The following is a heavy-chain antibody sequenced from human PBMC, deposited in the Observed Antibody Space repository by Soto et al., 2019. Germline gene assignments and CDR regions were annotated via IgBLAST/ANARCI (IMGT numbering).Heavy chain of an antibody. V-gene: IGHV3-30*18. D-gene: IGHD6-13*01. J-gene: IGHJ1*01. Sequence: GGSLRLSCAASGFIFSNYGIHWVRQAPGKGLEWVALISYDGSTKYYGDSVKGRFFISRDNSKNTLYLQMNSLRIEDTAVYYCAKDVMSSSSWSEYFQHWGQGTLVTVSS. CDR1: GFIFSNYG. CDR2: ISYDGSTK. CDR3: AKDVMSSSSWSEYFQH.